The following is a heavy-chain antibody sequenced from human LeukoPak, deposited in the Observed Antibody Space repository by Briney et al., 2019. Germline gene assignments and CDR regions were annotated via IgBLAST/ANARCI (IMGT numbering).Heavy chain of an antibody. CDR1: GGSFSGYY. CDR3: ARLAARGY. V-gene: IGHV4-34*01. CDR2: INHSGST. Sequence: SETLSLTCAVYGGSFSGYYWSWIRQPPGKGLEWIGEINHSGSTNYNPSLKSRVTISVDTSKNQFSLKLSSVTAADTAVYYCARLAARGYWGQGTLVTVSS. D-gene: IGHD6-6*01. J-gene: IGHJ4*02.